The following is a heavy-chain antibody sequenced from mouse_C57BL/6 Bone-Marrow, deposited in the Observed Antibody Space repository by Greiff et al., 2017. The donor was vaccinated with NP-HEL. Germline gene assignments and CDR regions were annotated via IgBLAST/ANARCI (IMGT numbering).Heavy chain of an antibody. Sequence: QVHVKQSGAELVKPGASVKLSCKASGYTFTSYWMHWVKQRPGRGLEWIGRIDPNSGGTKYNEKFKSKATLTVDKPSSTAYMQLSSLTSEDSAVYYCAKKKVWASYWYFDVWGTGTTVTVSS. V-gene: IGHV1-72*01. CDR2: IDPNSGGT. J-gene: IGHJ1*03. CDR1: GYTFTSYW. D-gene: IGHD4-1*01. CDR3: AKKKVWASYWYFDV.